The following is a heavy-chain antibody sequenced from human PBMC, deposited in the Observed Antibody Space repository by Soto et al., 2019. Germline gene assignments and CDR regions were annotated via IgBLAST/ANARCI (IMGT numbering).Heavy chain of an antibody. CDR3: ARVNGYSYGYANWFDP. CDR2: INAGNGNT. D-gene: IGHD5-18*01. Sequence: QVQLVQSGAEVKKPGASVKVSCKASGYTFTSYAMHWVRQAPGQRLEWMGWINAGNGNTKYSQKFQGRVTITRDTSASTAYMELSSLRSEDTAVYYCARVNGYSYGYANWFDPWGQGTLVTFSS. V-gene: IGHV1-3*01. CDR1: GYTFTSYA. J-gene: IGHJ5*02.